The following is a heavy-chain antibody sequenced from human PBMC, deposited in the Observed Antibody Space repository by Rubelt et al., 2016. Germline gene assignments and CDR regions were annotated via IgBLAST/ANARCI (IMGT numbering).Heavy chain of an antibody. D-gene: IGHD6-13*01. CDR3: ARVISGVEYSSSWHFDY. CDR2: ISAYHGNT. J-gene: IGHJ4*02. V-gene: IGHV1-18*01. CDR1: GYTFTSYG. Sequence: QVQLVQSGAEVKKPGASVKVSCKASGYTFTSYGISWVRQAPGQGLEWMGWISAYHGNTNYAQKLQGRATMTTDTSTSTAYMELRSLRSDDTAVYYCARVISGVEYSSSWHFDYWGQGTLATVSS.